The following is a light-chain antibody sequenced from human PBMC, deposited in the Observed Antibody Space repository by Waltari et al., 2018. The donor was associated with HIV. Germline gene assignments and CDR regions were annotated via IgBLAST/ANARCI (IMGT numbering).Light chain of an antibody. CDR3: QQYYNWPPTWT. V-gene: IGKV3-15*01. CDR1: QSVTSN. CDR2: GAS. Sequence: EIVMTQSPATLSVSPGEGATLPCRASQSVTSNLAWYQQRPGQAPRLLISGASTRATDIPARFSGSGSGTEFTLTISSLQSEDFAVYYCQQYYNWPPTWTFGQGTRVEIK. J-gene: IGKJ1*01.